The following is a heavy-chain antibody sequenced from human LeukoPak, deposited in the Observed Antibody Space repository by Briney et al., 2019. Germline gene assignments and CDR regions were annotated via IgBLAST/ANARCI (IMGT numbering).Heavy chain of an antibody. CDR1: GGSFSGYY. V-gene: IGHV4-34*01. Sequence: SETLSLTCAVYGGSFSGYYWSWIRQPPGKGLEWIGEINHSGSTNYNPSLKRRVTISVDTSKNQFSLKLSSVTAADTAVYYCATKYSSSWYDYYYYYMDVWGKGTTVTVSS. D-gene: IGHD6-13*01. CDR3: ATKYSSSWYDYYYYYMDV. J-gene: IGHJ6*03. CDR2: INHSGST.